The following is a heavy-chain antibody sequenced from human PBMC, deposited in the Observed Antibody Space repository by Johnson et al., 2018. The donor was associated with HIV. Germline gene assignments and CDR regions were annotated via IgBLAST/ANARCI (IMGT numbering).Heavy chain of an antibody. CDR2: ISSNGIGT. J-gene: IGHJ3*02. V-gene: IGHV3-64*01. CDR1: GFTFSSYA. Sequence: VQLVESGGGVVQPGGSLRLSCAASGFTFSSYAMSWVRQAPGKGLEWVSAISSNGIGTYYANSVDGRFTISRDNDKNTLYLEMGSLRVEDMAVYYCARSRGPMRKDAFDIWGQGTMVTVSS. CDR3: ARSRGPMRKDAFDI. D-gene: IGHD3-10*01.